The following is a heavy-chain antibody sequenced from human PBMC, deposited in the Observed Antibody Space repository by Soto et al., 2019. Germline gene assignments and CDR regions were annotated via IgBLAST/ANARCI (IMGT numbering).Heavy chain of an antibody. CDR3: ARGGWYASWSSSDC. Sequence: QVQLVESGGGVVQPGRSLRLSCAASGFTLSGNDMHWVRQAPGKGPEWVAVMSYDGSRQYYADSVKGRFTISRDTSKSTLYLQMNSLPTEDTAVYYCARGGWYASWSSSDCWGQGTLVTVSS. J-gene: IGHJ4*02. V-gene: IGHV3-30*03. D-gene: IGHD2-2*01. CDR1: GFTLSGND. CDR2: MSYDGSRQ.